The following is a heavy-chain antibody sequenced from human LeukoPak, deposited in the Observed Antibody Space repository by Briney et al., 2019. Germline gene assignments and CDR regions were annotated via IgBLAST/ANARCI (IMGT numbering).Heavy chain of an antibody. D-gene: IGHD5-12*01. CDR2: INPNSGDT. Sequence: ASVKVSCKASGYTFTGYYMHWVRQAPGQGLEWMGWINPNSGDTNYAQKFQGRVTMTRDTSISTAYMELSRLTFDDTAVYSCTTGYDFYNRPPDYWGQGTLVTVSS. CDR1: GYTFTGYY. J-gene: IGHJ4*02. V-gene: IGHV1-2*02. CDR3: TTGYDFYNRPPDY.